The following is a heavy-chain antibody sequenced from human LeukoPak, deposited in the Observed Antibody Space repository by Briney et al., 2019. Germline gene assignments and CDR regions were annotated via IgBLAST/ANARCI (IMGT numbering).Heavy chain of an antibody. V-gene: IGHV3-23*01. CDR3: AKDERWLQFSDY. J-gene: IGHJ4*02. Sequence: GGSLRLSCAASGFTFSSYAMSWVRQAPGKGLEWVSAISGSGGSTYYADSVKGGFTISRDNSKNTLYLQMNSLRAEDTAVYYCAKDERWLQFSDYWGQGTLVTASS. D-gene: IGHD5-24*01. CDR1: GFTFSSYA. CDR2: ISGSGGST.